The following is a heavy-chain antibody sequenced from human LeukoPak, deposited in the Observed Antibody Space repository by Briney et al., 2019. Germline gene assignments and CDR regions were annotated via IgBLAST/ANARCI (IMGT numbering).Heavy chain of an antibody. V-gene: IGHV3-7*01. D-gene: IGHD2-15*01. CDR3: ARDPQYCSGGSCYSFDY. CDR1: GFTFSSNW. CDR2: IKQDGSEK. Sequence: GGSLRLSCAASGFTFSSNWMSWVRQAPGKGLEWVAIIKQDGSEKYYVDSVKGRFTISRDNAKNSLYLQMNSLRAEDTAVYYCARDPQYCSGGSCYSFDYWGQGTLVTVSS. J-gene: IGHJ4*02.